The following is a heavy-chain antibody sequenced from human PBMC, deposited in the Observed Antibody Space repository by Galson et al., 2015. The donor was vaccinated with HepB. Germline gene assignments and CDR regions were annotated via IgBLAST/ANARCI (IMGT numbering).Heavy chain of an antibody. CDR3: ARTKTYYYDSSGYDF. J-gene: IGHJ4*02. D-gene: IGHD3-22*01. V-gene: IGHV5-51*01. Sequence: QSGAKVTKPGESLKISCKNSGYSFTTYWIGWVRQMPGKGLEWMGIIYPRDSDTRYSPSFQGQVTISADKSISTAYLQWSSLKASDTAMYYCARTKTYYYDSSGYDFWGQGTLVTVSS. CDR1: GYSFTTYW. CDR2: IYPRDSDT.